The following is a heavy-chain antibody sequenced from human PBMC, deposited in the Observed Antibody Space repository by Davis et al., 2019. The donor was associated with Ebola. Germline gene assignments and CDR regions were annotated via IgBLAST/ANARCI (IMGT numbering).Heavy chain of an antibody. CDR2: IYYSGST. D-gene: IGHD5-18*01. CDR1: GGSVSSGSYY. V-gene: IGHV4-39*07. J-gene: IGHJ6*04. CDR3: ARDRPYSSSGMDV. Sequence: PSETLSLTCTVSGGSVSSGSYYWGWIRQPPGKGLEWIGSIYYSGSTYYNPSLKSRVTISVDTSKNQFSLKLSSVTAADTAVYYCARDRPYSSSGMDVWGKGTTVTVSS.